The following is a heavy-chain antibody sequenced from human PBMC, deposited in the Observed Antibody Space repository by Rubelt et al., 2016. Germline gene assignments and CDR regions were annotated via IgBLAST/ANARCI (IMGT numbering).Heavy chain of an antibody. D-gene: IGHD2-2*02. CDR3: ARSGPDVVVPAAIRVEGDAFDI. V-gene: IGHV3-74*01. Sequence: EVQLVESGGGLVQPGGSLRLSCAASGFTFSSYWMHWVRQAPGKGLVWVSRINSDGSSTSYADSGKCRFTISRDNAKTTRYLQMNSLRAEDTAVYYCARSGPDVVVPAAIRVEGDAFDIWGQGTMVTVSS. CDR2: INSDGSST. J-gene: IGHJ3*02. CDR1: GFTFSSYW.